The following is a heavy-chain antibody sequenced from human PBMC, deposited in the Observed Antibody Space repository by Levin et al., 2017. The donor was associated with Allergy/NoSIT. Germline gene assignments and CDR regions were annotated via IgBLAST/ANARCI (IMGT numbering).Heavy chain of an antibody. D-gene: IGHD4-17*01. CDR2: IYYSGNT. Sequence: MSSETLSLTCAVHGALVNSNVFYWGWLRQPPGKGLEWLGNIYYSGNTYYNPSVKSRVTISVDTSKNHFSLTLTSVTAADTAVYYCAVGYGDKIDYYWFDPWGPGALVRVSS. CDR1: GALVNSNVFY. V-gene: IGHV4-39*02. J-gene: IGHJ5*02. CDR3: AVGYGDKIDYYWFDP.